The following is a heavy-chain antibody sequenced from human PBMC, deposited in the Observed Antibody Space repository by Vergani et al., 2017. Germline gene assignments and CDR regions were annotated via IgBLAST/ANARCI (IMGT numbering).Heavy chain of an antibody. Sequence: QVQLQQWGAGLLKPSETLSLTCGVYGGSFSGYYWSWIRQPPGKGLEWIGEINHSGSTNYNPSLKSRVTISVDTSKNQFSLKLSSVTAADTAVYYCARGGGYFDYWGQGTLVTVSS. V-gene: IGHV4-34*01. CDR2: INHSGST. CDR1: GGSFSGYY. J-gene: IGHJ4*02. D-gene: IGHD2-15*01. CDR3: ARGGGYFDY.